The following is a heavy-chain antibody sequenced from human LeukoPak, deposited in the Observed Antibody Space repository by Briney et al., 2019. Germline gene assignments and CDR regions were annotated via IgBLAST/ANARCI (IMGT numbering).Heavy chain of an antibody. J-gene: IGHJ2*01. Sequence: GWSLRLSCASSKLTFSSYEMNWVRQAPGKGLEWVSSISSRSSYTYYADSVKGRFTISRDNAKNSLYLQMNSLRAEDTAVYYCARDFWAHWYFDLWGRGTLVTVSS. V-gene: IGHV3-21*01. CDR1: KLTFSSYE. D-gene: IGHD3-3*01. CDR3: ARDFWAHWYFDL. CDR2: ISSRSSYT.